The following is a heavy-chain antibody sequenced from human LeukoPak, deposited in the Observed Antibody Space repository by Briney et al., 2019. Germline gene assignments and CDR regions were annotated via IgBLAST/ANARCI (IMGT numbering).Heavy chain of an antibody. V-gene: IGHV6-1*01. Sequence: SQTLSLTCAISGDSVSSNSAAWNWIRQSPSRGLEWLGRTYYRSEWYHDYAVSVKSRITINPDTSKNQFSLQLNSVTPEDTAVYFCARERVTMVRGVIISHFDYWGQGTLVTVSS. CDR2: TYYRSEWYH. J-gene: IGHJ4*02. CDR1: GDSVSSNSAA. D-gene: IGHD3-10*01. CDR3: ARERVTMVRGVIISHFDY.